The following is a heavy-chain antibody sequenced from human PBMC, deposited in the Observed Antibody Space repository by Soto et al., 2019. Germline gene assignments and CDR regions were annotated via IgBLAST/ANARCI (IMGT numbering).Heavy chain of an antibody. Sequence: GASVKVSCKASGGTFSSYAISWVRQAPGQGLEWMGGIIPIFGTANYAQKFQGRVTITADESTSTAYMELSSLRSEDTAVYYCARQQSTYYYYYGMDVWGQGTTVTVSS. CDR1: GGTFSSYA. CDR3: ARQQSTYYYYYGMDV. V-gene: IGHV1-69*13. D-gene: IGHD6-13*01. CDR2: IIPIFGTA. J-gene: IGHJ6*02.